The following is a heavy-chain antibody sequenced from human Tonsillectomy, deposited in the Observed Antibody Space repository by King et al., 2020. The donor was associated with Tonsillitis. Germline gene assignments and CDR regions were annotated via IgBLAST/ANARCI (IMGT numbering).Heavy chain of an antibody. CDR1: GGSISSYY. CDR3: ARDWDFYDSSEGHAFDI. V-gene: IGHV4-59*01. D-gene: IGHD3-22*01. J-gene: IGHJ3*02. Sequence: LQLQESGPGLVKPSETLSLTCTVSGGSISSYYWSWIRQPPGKGLEWVGYIYYSGSTNYNPSLKSRVTISVDTSKNQFSLKLGSVTAADTAGYYCARDWDFYDSSEGHAFDIWGQGTMVTVSS. CDR2: IYYSGST.